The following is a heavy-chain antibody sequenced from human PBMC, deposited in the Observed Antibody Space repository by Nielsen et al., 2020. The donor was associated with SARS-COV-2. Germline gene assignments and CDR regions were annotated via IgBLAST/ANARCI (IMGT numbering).Heavy chain of an antibody. J-gene: IGHJ4*02. D-gene: IGHD4-23*01. CDR2: IKQDGSEK. Sequence: GESLKISCAASGFTFSSYWMSWVRQAPGKGLEWVANIKQDGSEKYYVDSVKGRFTISRDNAKNSLYLQMNSLRAEDTAVYYCASGRWGFDYWGQGTLVTVSS. CDR3: ASGRWGFDY. V-gene: IGHV3-7*01. CDR1: GFTFSSYW.